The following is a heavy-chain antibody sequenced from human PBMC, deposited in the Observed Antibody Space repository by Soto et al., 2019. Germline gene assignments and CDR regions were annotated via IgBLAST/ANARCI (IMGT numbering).Heavy chain of an antibody. CDR2: IYYSGST. CDR1: GGSISSSSYY. D-gene: IGHD4-17*01. CDR3: ASPLELRDDYGFKRGRDYYGMDV. Sequence: PSETLSLTCTVSGGSISSSSYYWGWIRQPPGKGLEWIGSIYYSGSTYYNPSLKSRVTISVDTSKNQFSLKLSSVTAADTAVYYCASPLELRDDYGFKRGRDYYGMDVWGQGTTVTVSS. V-gene: IGHV4-39*01. J-gene: IGHJ6*02.